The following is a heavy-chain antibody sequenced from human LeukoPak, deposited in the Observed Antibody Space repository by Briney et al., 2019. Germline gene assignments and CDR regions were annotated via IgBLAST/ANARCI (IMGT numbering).Heavy chain of an antibody. D-gene: IGHD5-12*01. CDR3: ARDGGGYSGYHNYYYYMDV. J-gene: IGHJ6*03. V-gene: IGHV4-4*07. CDR2: IYTSGST. Sequence: SETLSLTCTVSGGSISSYYWSWIRQPAGKGLEWIGRIYTSGSTNHNPSLKSRVTMSVDTSKNQFSLKLSSVTAADTAVYYCARDGGGYSGYHNYYYYMDVWGKGTTVTVSS. CDR1: GGSISSYY.